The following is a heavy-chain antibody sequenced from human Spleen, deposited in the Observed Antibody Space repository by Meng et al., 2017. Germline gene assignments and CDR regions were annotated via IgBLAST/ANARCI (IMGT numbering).Heavy chain of an antibody. CDR3: AILAAVSIGDILDY. D-gene: IGHD2-15*01. V-gene: IGHV1-8*01. CDR2: MNPNSGNT. Sequence: QVQLVQSGAEVKKPGASVKVSCQASGYTFSSYDINWVRQATGQGPGQGLEWMEWMNPNSGNTGYAQKFQGRITMTRDTSTSTVYMELSSLRSEDTAVYYCAILAAVSIGDILDYWGQGTLVTVSS. CDR1: GYTFSSYD. J-gene: IGHJ4*02.